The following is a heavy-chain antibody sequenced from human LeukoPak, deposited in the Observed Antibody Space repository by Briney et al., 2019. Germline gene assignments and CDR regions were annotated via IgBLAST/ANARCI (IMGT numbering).Heavy chain of an antibody. CDR1: GFTFSSYG. V-gene: IGHV3-33*01. D-gene: IGHD2-2*01. CDR2: IWYDGSNK. Sequence: PGGSLRLSCAASGFTFSSYGVHWVRQAPGKGLEWVAVIWYDGSNKYYADSVKGRFTIPRDNSKNTLYLQMNSLRAEDTAVYYCARDRDIVVVPAAVWFDPWGQGTLVTVSS. J-gene: IGHJ5*02. CDR3: ARDRDIVVVPAAVWFDP.